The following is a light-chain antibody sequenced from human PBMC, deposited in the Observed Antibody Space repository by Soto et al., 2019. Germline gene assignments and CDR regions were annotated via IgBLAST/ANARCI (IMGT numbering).Light chain of an antibody. Sequence: QSVLTQPASVSGSPGQSITISCTGTANDIGNYNYVSWYQVHPGKAPKLLIYGVSNRPSGVSNRFSGSKSGNAASLTISGLQAEDEADYYCYSYSAYTTLWVFGGGTQLTVL. V-gene: IGLV2-14*01. CDR3: YSYSAYTTLWV. CDR2: GVS. J-gene: IGLJ3*02. CDR1: ANDIGNYNY.